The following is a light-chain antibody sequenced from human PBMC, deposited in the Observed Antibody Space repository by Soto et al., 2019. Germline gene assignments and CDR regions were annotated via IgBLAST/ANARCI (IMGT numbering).Light chain of an antibody. J-gene: IGKJ1*01. CDR3: QQYGSSRWT. V-gene: IGKV3-20*01. CDR2: GAS. CDR1: PSVSSSY. Sequence: IVMTQSPGPLSLSPGERATLSCRASPSVSSSYLAWYQQKPGQAPRLLIYGASSRAPGIPDRFSGSGSGTDFTLTISRLEPEDFAVYYCQQYGSSRWTFGQGTKVEI.